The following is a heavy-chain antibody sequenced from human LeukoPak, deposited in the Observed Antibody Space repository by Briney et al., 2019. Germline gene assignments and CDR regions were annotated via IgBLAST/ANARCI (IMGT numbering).Heavy chain of an antibody. Sequence: GGSLRLSCAASGFTFGSYIMNWVRQAPGKGLEWVSYISSSGSTIYYSDSVKGRFTISRDNAKNSLCLQMNSLRDEDTAVYYCARDLNLSYWGQGTLVTVSS. CDR3: ARDLNLSY. V-gene: IGHV3-48*02. CDR2: ISSSGSTI. CDR1: GFTFGSYI. D-gene: IGHD2/OR15-2a*01. J-gene: IGHJ4*02.